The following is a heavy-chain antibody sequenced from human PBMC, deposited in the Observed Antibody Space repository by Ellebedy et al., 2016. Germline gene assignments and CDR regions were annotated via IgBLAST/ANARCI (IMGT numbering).Heavy chain of an antibody. CDR3: AKDNSGWYVGWFDP. CDR2: ISGSGGST. V-gene: IGHV3-23*01. D-gene: IGHD6-19*01. CDR1: GFTFSSYA. J-gene: IGHJ5*02. Sequence: GGSLRLSXAASGFTFSSYAMSWVRQAPGKGLEWVSAISGSGGSTYYADSVKGRFTISRDNSKNTLYLQMNSLRADDTAVYYWAKDNSGWYVGWFDPWGQGTLVTVSS.